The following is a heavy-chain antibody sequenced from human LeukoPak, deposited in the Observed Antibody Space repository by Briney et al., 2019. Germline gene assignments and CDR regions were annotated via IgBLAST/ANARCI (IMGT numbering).Heavy chain of an antibody. J-gene: IGHJ4*02. D-gene: IGHD3-3*01. CDR2: IYHSGST. V-gene: IGHV4-30-2*01. Sequence: PSETLSLTCTVSGGSISSGGYYWSWIRQPPGKGLEWIGYIYHSGSTYYNPSLKSRVTISVDRSKNQFSLKLSSVSAADTAVYYCARYQYDFWSGYFFDYWGQGTLVTVSS. CDR1: GGSISSGGYY. CDR3: ARYQYDFWSGYFFDY.